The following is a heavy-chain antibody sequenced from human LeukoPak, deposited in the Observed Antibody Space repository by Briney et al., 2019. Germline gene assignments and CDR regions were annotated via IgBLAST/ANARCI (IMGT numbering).Heavy chain of an antibody. V-gene: IGHV3-23*01. CDR2: TSGSGDTT. CDR1: GFTFSTYA. CDR3: AKVGSPLGPPFDY. Sequence: GGSLRLSCVASGFTFSTYAMSWVRQAPGKGLEWVSATSGSGDTTYYADSVKGRFTISRDNSKNTLYLQINSLRAGDTAVYYCAKVGSPLGPPFDYWGQGTLVTVSS. D-gene: IGHD3-3*02. J-gene: IGHJ4*02.